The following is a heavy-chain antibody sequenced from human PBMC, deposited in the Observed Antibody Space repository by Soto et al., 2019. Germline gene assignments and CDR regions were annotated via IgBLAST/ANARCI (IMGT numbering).Heavy chain of an antibody. D-gene: IGHD4-4*01. CDR1: GGSISSGGYY. J-gene: IGHJ5*02. Sequence: SETLSLTCTVSGGSISSGGYYWSWIRQHPGKGLEWIGYIYYSGSTHYNPSLKSRVTISVDTSKNQFSLKLSSVTAADTAVYYCARVSSNYWFDPWGQGTLVTVSS. V-gene: IGHV4-31*03. CDR3: ARVSSNYWFDP. CDR2: IYYSGST.